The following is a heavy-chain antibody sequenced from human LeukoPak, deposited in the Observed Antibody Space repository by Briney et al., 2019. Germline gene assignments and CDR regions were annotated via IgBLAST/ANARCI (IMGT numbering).Heavy chain of an antibody. D-gene: IGHD3-3*01. V-gene: IGHV4-59*08. CDR3: ARVSTIFGVVRYYYYYMDV. Sequence: SETLSLTCTVSGGSISSYYWSWIRQPPGKGLEWIGYIYYSGSTNYNPSLKSRVTISVGTSKNQFSLKLSSVTAADTAVYYCARVSTIFGVVRYYYYYMDVWGKGTTVTVSS. CDR2: IYYSGST. CDR1: GGSISSYY. J-gene: IGHJ6*03.